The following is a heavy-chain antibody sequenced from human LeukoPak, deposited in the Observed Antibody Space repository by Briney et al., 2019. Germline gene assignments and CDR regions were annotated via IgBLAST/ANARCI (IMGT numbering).Heavy chain of an antibody. J-gene: IGHJ4*02. CDR3: TREDHSNYNY. CDR2: IKQDGGET. CDR1: GFTISSYS. V-gene: IGHV3-7*01. D-gene: IGHD4-11*01. Sequence: GGSLRLSCAASGFTISSYSMNWVRQAPGKGLEWVASIKQDGGETFYVDSVKGRFTISRDNAKNSLYLQMNSLRAEDTAVYYCTREDHSNYNYWGQGTLVTVSS.